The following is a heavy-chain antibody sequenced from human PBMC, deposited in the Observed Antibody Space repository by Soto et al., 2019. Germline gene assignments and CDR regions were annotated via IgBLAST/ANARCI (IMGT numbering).Heavy chain of an antibody. CDR3: AIERTTLSMDF. CDR2: MNPNSGNT. CDR1: GYTFTSYD. J-gene: IGHJ6*02. D-gene: IGHD1-26*01. Sequence: QVQLVQSGAEVKKPGASVKVSCKASGYTFTSYDINWVRQATGQGLEWMGWMNPNSGNTGYAQKFQGSVSLTRNTSISTVYMELCSRISEDTSVYYCAIERTTLSMDFWGQGTTVTVCS. V-gene: IGHV1-8*01.